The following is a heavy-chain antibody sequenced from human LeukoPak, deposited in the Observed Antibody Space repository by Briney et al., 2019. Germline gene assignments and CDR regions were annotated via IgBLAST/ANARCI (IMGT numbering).Heavy chain of an antibody. CDR3: ARDRVVLDY. CDR1: GFTFSSYA. D-gene: IGHD2-21*01. CDR2: ISYDGSNK. Sequence: GGSLRLSCAASGFTFSSYAMHWVRQAPGKGLEWVAVISYDGSNKYYADSVKGRFTISRANSKNTLYLQMNSLRAEDTAVYYCARDRVVLDYWGQGTLVTVSS. V-gene: IGHV3-30-3*01. J-gene: IGHJ4*02.